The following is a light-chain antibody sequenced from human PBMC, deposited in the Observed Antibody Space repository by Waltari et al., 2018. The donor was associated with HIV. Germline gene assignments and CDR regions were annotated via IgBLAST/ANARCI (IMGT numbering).Light chain of an antibody. Sequence: QSVLTQPPSASGTPGQRVTISCSGSSSNIGSNTVNWYQQLPGTAPRLPIYGSNQRPSGVPDRFAGSKSGTAASLAISGLQSEDEADYSCAAWDDSLNAYFFGTGTKVTVL. CDR2: GSN. CDR1: SSNIGSNT. J-gene: IGLJ1*01. V-gene: IGLV1-44*01. CDR3: AAWDDSLNAYF.